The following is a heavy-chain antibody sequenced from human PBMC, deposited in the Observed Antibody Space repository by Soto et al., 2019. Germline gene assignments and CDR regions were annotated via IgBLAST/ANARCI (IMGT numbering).Heavy chain of an antibody. CDR2: IYWNDEK. J-gene: IGHJ5*02. CDR3: AHRVNMARGPYNYFGP. D-gene: IGHD3-10*01. V-gene: IGHV2-5*01. Sequence: GPTLVNPTQTLTLTCSFSGFSLTTGVGVGWIRQPPGKALEWLAIIYWNDEKLYNPSLKTRLTITKDTSKNQVVLTVTDMDPVDTAAYYCAHRVNMARGPYNYFGPWGQGTLVTVSS. CDR1: GFSLTTGVG.